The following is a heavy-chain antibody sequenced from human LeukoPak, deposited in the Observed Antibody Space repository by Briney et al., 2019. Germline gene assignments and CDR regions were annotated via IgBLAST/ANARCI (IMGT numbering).Heavy chain of an antibody. V-gene: IGHV1-2*02. D-gene: IGHD2-15*01. CDR3: AGGYCSGGSCYDFDY. CDR1: RYTFTGYY. CDR2: INPKSGGT. Sequence: ASVKVSCKASRYTFTGYYMHWVRQAPGQGLEWMGWINPKSGGTNYAQKFQGRVTMTRDTSISTAYMELSRLRSDDTAVYYCAGGYCSGGSCYDFDYWGQGTLVTVSS. J-gene: IGHJ4*02.